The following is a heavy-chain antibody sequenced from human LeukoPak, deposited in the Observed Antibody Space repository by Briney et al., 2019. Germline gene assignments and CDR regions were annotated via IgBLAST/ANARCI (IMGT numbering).Heavy chain of an antibody. D-gene: IGHD3-22*01. CDR2: INPNSGGT. CDR3: ARGDSSGYYAYYFDY. J-gene: IGHJ4*02. V-gene: IGHV1-2*02. CDR1: GYTFTGYY. Sequence: ASVKVSCKASGYTFTGYYMHWVRQAPGQGLEWMGWINPNSGGTNYAQKFQGRVTMTRDTSISTAYMELSSLRSDDTAVYYCARGDSSGYYAYYFDYWGQGTLVTVSS.